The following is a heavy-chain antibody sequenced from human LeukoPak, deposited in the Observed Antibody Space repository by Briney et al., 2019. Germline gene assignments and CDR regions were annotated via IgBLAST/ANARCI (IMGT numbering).Heavy chain of an antibody. CDR1: GGSISSSSYY. CDR3: AKTGYCSSTSCYPKNAFDI. J-gene: IGHJ3*02. V-gene: IGHV4-39*01. CDR2: IYYSGST. D-gene: IGHD2-2*01. Sequence: PSETLSLTCTVSGGSISSSSYYWGWIRQPPGQGLEWIGSIYYSGSTYYNPSLKGRVTISVATSKNQFTLKLRSVTAASMAVCYCAKTGYCSSTSCYPKNAFDIWGQGTMVTVSS.